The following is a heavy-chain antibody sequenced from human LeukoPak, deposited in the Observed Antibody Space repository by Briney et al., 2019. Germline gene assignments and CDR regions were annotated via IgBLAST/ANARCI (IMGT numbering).Heavy chain of an antibody. CDR1: GYTFTGYY. J-gene: IGHJ4*02. Sequence: ASVKVSCKASGYTFTGYYMHWVRQAPGQWLEWMGWINPNSGGTNYAQKFQGRVTMTRDTSISTAYMELSRLRSDDTAVYYCAGGFEGILRFLPLPDYWGQGTLVTVSS. V-gene: IGHV1-2*02. D-gene: IGHD3-3*01. CDR3: AGGFEGILRFLPLPDY. CDR2: INPNSGGT.